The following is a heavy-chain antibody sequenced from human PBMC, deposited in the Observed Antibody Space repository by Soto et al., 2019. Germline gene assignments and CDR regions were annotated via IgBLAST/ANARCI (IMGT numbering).Heavy chain of an antibody. D-gene: IGHD3-10*01. CDR3: AIGLGSGSYILNPLWDY. J-gene: IGHJ4*02. CDR1: GFTFSDYY. Sequence: QVQLVESGGGLVKPGGSLRLSCAASGFTFSDYYMSWICQAPGKGLEWVSYISSSGSTIYYADSVKGRFTISRDNAKNSLYLLMNSLRAEDTAVYYCAIGLGSGSYILNPLWDYWGQGTLVTVSS. CDR2: ISSSGSTI. V-gene: IGHV3-11*01.